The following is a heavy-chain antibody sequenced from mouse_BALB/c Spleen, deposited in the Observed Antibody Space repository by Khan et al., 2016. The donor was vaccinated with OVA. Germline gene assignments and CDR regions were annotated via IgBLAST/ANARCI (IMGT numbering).Heavy chain of an antibody. CDR2: IWRGGST. CDR3: AKNQAGYAMDY. J-gene: IGHJ4*01. V-gene: IGHV2-5*01. Sequence: VQLQESGPGLVQPSQSLSITCTVTGFSLTNYGVHWVRQSPGKGLEWLGVIWRGGSTDYNAAFMSRLYITKDNSTSQVFFKMHSLQADYTAIYYCAKNQAGYAMDYWGQGTSVTVSS. CDR1: GFSLTNYG.